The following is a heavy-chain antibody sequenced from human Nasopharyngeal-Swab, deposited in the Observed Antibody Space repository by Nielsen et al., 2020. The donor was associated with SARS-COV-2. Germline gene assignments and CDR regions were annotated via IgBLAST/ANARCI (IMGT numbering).Heavy chain of an antibody. CDR3: ARGNSIVGNYYYYGMDV. Sequence: ASVKVSCKASGYTFTDYYMHWVRQAPGQGLEWMGWINPNSGGTNYAQKFQGWVTMTRDTSISTAYMELSRLRSDDTAVYYCARGNSIVGNYYYYGMDVWGQGTTVTVSS. D-gene: IGHD1-26*01. CDR2: INPNSGGT. V-gene: IGHV1-2*04. CDR1: GYTFTDYY. J-gene: IGHJ6*02.